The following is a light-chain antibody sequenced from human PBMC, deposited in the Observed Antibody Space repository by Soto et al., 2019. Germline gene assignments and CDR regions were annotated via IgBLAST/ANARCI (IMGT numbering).Light chain of an antibody. CDR3: AAWDDSLNGVV. CDR1: SSNIGSNT. J-gene: IGLJ2*01. CDR2: SNN. V-gene: IGLV1-44*01. Sequence: QSVLTQPPSASGTPGQRVTISCSGSSSNIGSNTVNWYQQLPGTAPKLLIYSNNQRPSGVPDRFSGAKSGTSGSLAISGLQSEDEVEYYCAAWDDSLNGVVFGGGTNLTVL.